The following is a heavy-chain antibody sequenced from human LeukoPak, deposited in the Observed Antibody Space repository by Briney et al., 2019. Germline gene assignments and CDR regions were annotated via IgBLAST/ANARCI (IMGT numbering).Heavy chain of an antibody. CDR2: INYGGST. Sequence: PSETLSLTCDVYGGSLRGYYWSWIRQPPEEGLEWIGEINYGGSTTYNPSLKSQVTISIDTSKNQFSLNLTSATAADTAVYYCARWGSGSYQRPYWGQGTMVTVSS. CDR1: GGSLRGYY. V-gene: IGHV4-34*01. D-gene: IGHD3-10*01. J-gene: IGHJ4*02. CDR3: ARWGSGSYQRPY.